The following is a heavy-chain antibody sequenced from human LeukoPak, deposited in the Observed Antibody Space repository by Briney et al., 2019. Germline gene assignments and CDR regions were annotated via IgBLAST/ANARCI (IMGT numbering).Heavy chain of an antibody. Sequence: GGSLRLSCAASGFTVNNNYMSWVRQAPGKGLEWVSIIYSGGNTYYADSVRGRFTISIDNSKNTLYLQMNSLGGGDTAVYYCARVTGPTSTVVRGVIIPRFDYWGQGSLVTVYS. CDR1: GFTVNNNY. CDR3: ARVTGPTSTVVRGVIIPRFDY. D-gene: IGHD3-10*01. J-gene: IGHJ4*02. CDR2: IYSGGNT. V-gene: IGHV3-53*01.